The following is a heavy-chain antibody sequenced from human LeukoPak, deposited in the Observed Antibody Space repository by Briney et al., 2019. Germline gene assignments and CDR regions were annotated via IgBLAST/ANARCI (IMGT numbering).Heavy chain of an antibody. V-gene: IGHV4-4*07. Sequence: PGGSLRLSCAASGFTVSGNYMSWIRQPAGKGLEWIGRIYISGSTNYNPSLKSRVTMSADTSKNQFSLKLSSVTAADTAVYYCARDRGTWNDDGFDYWGQGTLVTVSS. D-gene: IGHD1-1*01. CDR3: ARDRGTWNDDGFDY. J-gene: IGHJ4*02. CDR1: GFTVSGNY. CDR2: IYISGST.